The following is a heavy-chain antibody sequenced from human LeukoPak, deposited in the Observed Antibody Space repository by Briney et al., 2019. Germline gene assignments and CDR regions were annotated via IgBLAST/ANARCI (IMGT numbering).Heavy chain of an antibody. Sequence: ASVKVSCKASGYTFTNYGISWVRQAPGQGLEWMGRIIPIFGTANYAQKFQGRVTITTDESTSTAYMELSSLRSEDTAVYYCARTSARFRGNWFDPWGQGTLVTVSS. J-gene: IGHJ5*02. CDR1: GYTFTNYG. CDR2: IIPIFGTA. CDR3: ARTSARFRGNWFDP. V-gene: IGHV1-69*05. D-gene: IGHD3-3*01.